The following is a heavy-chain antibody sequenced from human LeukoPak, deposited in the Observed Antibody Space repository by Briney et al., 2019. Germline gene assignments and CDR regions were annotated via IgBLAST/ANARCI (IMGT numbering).Heavy chain of an antibody. D-gene: IGHD3-10*01. J-gene: IGHJ4*02. CDR3: ARDRGNYYGSGSYSYPFDY. CDR1: GGSISSSSYY. Sequence: SETLSLTCTVSGGSISSSSYYWGWIRQPPGKGLEWIGSIYYSGSTYYNPSLKSRVTISVDTSKNQFSLKLSSVTAADTAVYYCARDRGNYYGSGSYSYPFDYWGQGTLVTVSS. V-gene: IGHV4-39*07. CDR2: IYYSGST.